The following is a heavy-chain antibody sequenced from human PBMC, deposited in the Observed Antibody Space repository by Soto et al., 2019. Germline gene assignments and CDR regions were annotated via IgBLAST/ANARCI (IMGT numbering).Heavy chain of an antibody. CDR2: IYYSGST. J-gene: IGHJ4*02. Sequence: QVQLQESGPGLVKPSQTLSLTCTVSGGSISSGGYYWSWIRLHPGKGLEWIGYIYYSGSTYYNPSLKSRVTISVDTSKNQFSLKLSSVTAADTAVYYCARVNRDYDSSGYYSPLDYWGQGTLVTVSS. CDR1: GGSISSGGYY. CDR3: ARVNRDYDSSGYYSPLDY. V-gene: IGHV4-31*03. D-gene: IGHD3-22*01.